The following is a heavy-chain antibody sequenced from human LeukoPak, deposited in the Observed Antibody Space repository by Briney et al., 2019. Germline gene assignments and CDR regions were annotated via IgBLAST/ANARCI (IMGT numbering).Heavy chain of an antibody. CDR3: ARAPVGGQLGGYYYGMDV. J-gene: IGHJ6*02. Sequence: GGSLRLSCRASGFIVDDYAMNWFRQAPGKGLEWVGFVRGRTYGGTTHHAASVEGRFTISRDDSESVAYLRMNSLKTEDTAVYYCARAPVGGQLGGYYYGMDVWGRGTTVIVSS. CDR2: VRGRTYGGTT. CDR1: GFIVDDYA. D-gene: IGHD1-26*01. V-gene: IGHV3-49*03.